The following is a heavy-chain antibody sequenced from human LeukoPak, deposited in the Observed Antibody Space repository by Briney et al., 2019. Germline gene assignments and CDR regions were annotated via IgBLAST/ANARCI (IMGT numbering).Heavy chain of an antibody. CDR2: ISWNSGNI. CDR1: GFTFDDYA. J-gene: IGHJ4*02. Sequence: PGGSLSLSCAASGFTFDDYAMHWVRQAPGKGLEWVSGISWNSGNIGYADSVKGRFTISRDNAKNSLYLQMNSLRAEDTALYYCAKARNYYDSSGYIDNWGQGTLVTVSS. V-gene: IGHV3-9*01. CDR3: AKARNYYDSSGYIDN. D-gene: IGHD3-22*01.